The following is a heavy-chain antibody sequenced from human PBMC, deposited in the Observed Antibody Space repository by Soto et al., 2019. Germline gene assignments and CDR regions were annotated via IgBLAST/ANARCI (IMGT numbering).Heavy chain of an antibody. CDR2: INAADGST. CDR3: ARRDGIARAGGLDY. Sequence: ASVKVCCKASGFIFTKFSLHWVRPAPGQSLEWMGWINAADGSTVYSQRFQGRITISRDTSASAVYMELSSLRSEDRALYCCARRDGIARAGGLDYWGQGTLVTVSS. J-gene: IGHJ4*02. V-gene: IGHV1-3*01. D-gene: IGHD6-19*01. CDR1: GFIFTKFS.